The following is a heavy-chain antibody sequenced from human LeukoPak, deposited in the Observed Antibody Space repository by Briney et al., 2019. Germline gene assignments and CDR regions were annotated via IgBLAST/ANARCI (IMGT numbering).Heavy chain of an antibody. V-gene: IGHV3-9*01. J-gene: IGHJ4*02. Sequence: GGSLRLSCAASGFTFDDYAMHWVRQAPGKGLEWVSGISWNSGSIGYADSVKGRFTISRDNAKNSLYLQMNSPRAEDTALYYCAKDIDYGSGSYYGLPDYWGQGTLVTVSS. CDR2: ISWNSGSI. D-gene: IGHD3-10*01. CDR1: GFTFDDYA. CDR3: AKDIDYGSGSYYGLPDY.